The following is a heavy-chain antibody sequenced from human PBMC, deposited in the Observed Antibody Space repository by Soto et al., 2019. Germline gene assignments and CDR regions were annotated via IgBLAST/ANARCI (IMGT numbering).Heavy chain of an antibody. J-gene: IGHJ6*02. V-gene: IGHV3-15*07. D-gene: IGHD1-26*01. CDR3: TTRGSYFPEDYYYGMDV. CDR2: IKSKTDGGTT. CDR1: GFTFSNAW. Sequence: GGSLRLSCAASGFTFSNAWMNWVRQAPGKGLEWVGRIKSKTDGGTTDYAAPVKGRFTISRDDSKNTLYLQMNSLKTEDTAVYYCTTRGSYFPEDYYYGMDVWGQGTTVTVSS.